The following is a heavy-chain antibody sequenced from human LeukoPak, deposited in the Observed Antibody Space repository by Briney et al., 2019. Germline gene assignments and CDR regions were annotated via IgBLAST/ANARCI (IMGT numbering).Heavy chain of an antibody. Sequence: SETLSLTCAVYGGSFSGYYWSWIRQPPGKGLEWIGEINHSGSTNYNPSLKSRVTISVDTSKNQFSLKLSSATAADTAVYYCARGYDYIWGSYRARYYFDYWGQGTLVTVSS. J-gene: IGHJ4*02. CDR1: GGSFSGYY. V-gene: IGHV4-34*01. CDR2: INHSGST. CDR3: ARGYDYIWGSYRARYYFDY. D-gene: IGHD3-16*02.